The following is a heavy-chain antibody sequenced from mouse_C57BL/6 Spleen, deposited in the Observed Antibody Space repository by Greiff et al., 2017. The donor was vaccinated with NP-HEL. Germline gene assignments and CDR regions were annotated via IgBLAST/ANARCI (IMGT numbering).Heavy chain of an antibody. J-gene: IGHJ1*03. Sequence: EVKVVESGGGLVQPGGSLKLSCAASGFTFSDYYMYWVRQTPEKRLEWVAYISNGGGSTYYPDTVKGRFTISRDNAKNTLYLQMSRLKSEDTAMYYCARHGTDRYFDVWGTGTTVTVSS. D-gene: IGHD2-14*01. V-gene: IGHV5-12*01. CDR2: ISNGGGST. CDR1: GFTFSDYY. CDR3: ARHGTDRYFDV.